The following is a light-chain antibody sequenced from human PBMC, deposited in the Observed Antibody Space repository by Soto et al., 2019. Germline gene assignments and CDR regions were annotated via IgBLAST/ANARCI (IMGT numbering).Light chain of an antibody. J-gene: IGKJ3*01. V-gene: IGKV3-11*01. CDR1: QSVSTY. Sequence: EVLLTQSPATLSLSPGERATLSCRASQSVSTYLAWYQQKPGQAPRLLIYDASDRATGIPARFSGSGSGTVFTLTISSLEPEYFAVYYCQQRSNWPTFGPGTKVDIK. CDR2: DAS. CDR3: QQRSNWPT.